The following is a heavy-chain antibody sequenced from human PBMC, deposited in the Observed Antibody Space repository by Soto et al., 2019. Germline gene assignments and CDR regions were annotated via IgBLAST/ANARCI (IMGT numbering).Heavy chain of an antibody. CDR1: GFSFSDYA. D-gene: IGHD2-2*01. J-gene: IGHJ6*02. V-gene: IGHV3-23*01. CDR3: AKESSTSANFYYYFYGMDV. Sequence: GGSLRLSCVASGFSFSDYAMSWARRAPGKGLEWVSGISGSGGDTSYADSAKGRFTISRDNSKNTLFLQMNSLGAEDTAVYYCAKESSTSANFYYYFYGMDVWGQGTTVTVSS. CDR2: ISGSGGDT.